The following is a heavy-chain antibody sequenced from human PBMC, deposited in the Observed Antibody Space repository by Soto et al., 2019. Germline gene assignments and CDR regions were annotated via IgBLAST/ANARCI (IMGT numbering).Heavy chain of an antibody. J-gene: IGHJ5*02. CDR2: INPNSGGT. Sequence: ASVKVSCKASGYTFTGYYMHWVRQAPGQGLEWMGWINPNSGGTNYAQKFQGRVTMTRDTSISTAYMELSRLRSDDTAVYYCARVRFNWNYGNWFDHWGQGTLVTVSS. V-gene: IGHV1-2*02. CDR3: ARVRFNWNYGNWFDH. CDR1: GYTFTGYY. D-gene: IGHD1-7*01.